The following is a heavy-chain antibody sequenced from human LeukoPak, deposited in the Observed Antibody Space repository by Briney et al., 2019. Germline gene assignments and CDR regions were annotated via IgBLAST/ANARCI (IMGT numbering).Heavy chain of an antibody. CDR1: GGSISRGGYY. CDR3: ARGGYQLLSIDY. Sequence: PSETLSLTCTVSGGSISRGGYYWSWIRQHPGKGLEWIGYIYYSGSTYYNPSLKSRVTISVDTSKNQFSLKLSSVTAADTAVYYCARGGYQLLSIDYWGQGTLVTVSS. V-gene: IGHV4-31*03. J-gene: IGHJ4*02. CDR2: IYYSGST. D-gene: IGHD2-2*01.